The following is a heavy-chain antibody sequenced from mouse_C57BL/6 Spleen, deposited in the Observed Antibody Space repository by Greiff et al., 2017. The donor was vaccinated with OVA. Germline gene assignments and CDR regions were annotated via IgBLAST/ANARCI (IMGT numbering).Heavy chain of an antibody. CDR3: ARLDISFAY. D-gene: IGHD3-3*01. Sequence: DVKLVESGPKVVNAGASVKLSCKSSGYSFSRYKMECVKQSHVKSLEWIEHINLFNGITYYNGNFKSKATLTVDISSSTAYMELSRLTSEDSEVYYCARLDISFAYWGQGTLVTVSA. J-gene: IGHJ3*01. V-gene: IGHV1-16*01. CDR2: INLFNGIT. CDR1: GYSFSRYK.